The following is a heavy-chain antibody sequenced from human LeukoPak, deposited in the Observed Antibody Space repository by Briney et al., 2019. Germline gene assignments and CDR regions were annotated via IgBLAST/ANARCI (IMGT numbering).Heavy chain of an antibody. CDR1: GGSISSSSYY. V-gene: IGHV4-39*07. J-gene: IGHJ4*02. CDR2: INHSGST. CDR3: GRGRAPLH. Sequence: SETLSLTCTVSGGSISSSSYYWGWIRQPPGKGLEWIGEINHSGSTNYNPSLKSRVTISVDTSKNQFSLKLSSVTAADTAVYYCGRGRAPLHWGQGTLVTVSS.